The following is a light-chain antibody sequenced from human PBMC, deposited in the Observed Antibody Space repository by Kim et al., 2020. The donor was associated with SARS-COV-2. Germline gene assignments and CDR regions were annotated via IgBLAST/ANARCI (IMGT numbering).Light chain of an antibody. V-gene: IGKV1-39*01. CDR1: QSISTY. CDR3: QQSYKTPFS. J-gene: IGKJ2*03. Sequence: SAIGDRVTVTCRASQSISTYLNWYQKKSGKAPKLLIYAASSLQSGVSSRFSGSGSGTDFTLTIGSLQPEDFATYFCQQSYKTPFSFGQGTKLEI. CDR2: AAS.